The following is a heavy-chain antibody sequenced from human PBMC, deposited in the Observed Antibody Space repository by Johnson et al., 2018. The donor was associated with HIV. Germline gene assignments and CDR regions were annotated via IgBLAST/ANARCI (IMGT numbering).Heavy chain of an antibody. V-gene: IGHV3-74*02. CDR3: ARVQRSGWFHTDAFDF. J-gene: IGHJ3*01. CDR2: INSDGSST. Sequence: VQLVESGGGLVQPGGSLRLYCAASGFTFSSYWMHWVRQAPGKGLVWVSRINSDGSSTSYADSVKGRLTISRDNSKNTLYLQMSSLRSDDTAVFFCARVQRSGWFHTDAFDFWGQGTMVTVSS. CDR1: GFTFSSYW. D-gene: IGHD6-19*01.